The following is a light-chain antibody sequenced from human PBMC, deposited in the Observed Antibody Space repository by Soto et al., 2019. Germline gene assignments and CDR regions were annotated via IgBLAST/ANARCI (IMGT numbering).Light chain of an antibody. V-gene: IGKV3-15*01. CDR3: QQYNNWPPIT. Sequence: IVITQSPSTLSVYQGERATLSCRASQSVSSNLAWYQQKPGQAPRLLIYGASTRATGIPARFSGSGSGTEFTLTISSLQSEDFAVYYCQQYNNWPPITFGQGTRLEIK. CDR1: QSVSSN. J-gene: IGKJ5*01. CDR2: GAS.